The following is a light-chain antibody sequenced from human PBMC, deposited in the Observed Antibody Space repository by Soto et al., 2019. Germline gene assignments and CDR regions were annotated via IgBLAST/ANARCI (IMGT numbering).Light chain of an antibody. V-gene: IGKV1-12*01. CDR2: AAS. CDR1: QDIDNW. CDR3: QQGSSFPWT. J-gene: IGKJ1*01. Sequence: DIQMTQSPSSVSASVGDRDTITCRASQDIDNWLAWYQQKPGKAPKLLIYAASTLQSGVPSRFSGSGSGTDFTFTISSLQPEDFATSYCQQGSSFPWTFGQGTKVEIK.